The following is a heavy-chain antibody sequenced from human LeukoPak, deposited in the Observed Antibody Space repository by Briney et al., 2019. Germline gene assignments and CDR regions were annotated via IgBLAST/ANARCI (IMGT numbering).Heavy chain of an antibody. V-gene: IGHV1-69*05. CDR3: ARVASPLGMSRFDY. D-gene: IGHD7-27*01. J-gene: IGHJ4*02. CDR2: IIPIFGTA. Sequence: SVKVSCKASGYTFTGYAMNWVRQAPGQGLEWMGGIIPIFGTANYAQKFQGRVTITTDESTSTAYMELSSLRSEDTAVYYCARVASPLGMSRFDYWGQGTLVTVSS. CDR1: GYTFTGYA.